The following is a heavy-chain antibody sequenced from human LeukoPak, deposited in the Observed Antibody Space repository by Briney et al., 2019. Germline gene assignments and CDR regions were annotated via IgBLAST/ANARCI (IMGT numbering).Heavy chain of an antibody. J-gene: IGHJ3*02. CDR1: GGSTSSGSYY. Sequence: SQTLSLTCTVSGGSTSSGSYYWSWIRQPAGKGLEWIVRIYTSGSTNYNPSLKSRVTISVDTSKNQFSLKLSSVTAADTAVYYCARESKTRGWFGELREFDAFDIWGQGTMVTVSS. D-gene: IGHD3-10*01. V-gene: IGHV4-61*02. CDR3: ARESKTRGWFGELREFDAFDI. CDR2: IYTSGST.